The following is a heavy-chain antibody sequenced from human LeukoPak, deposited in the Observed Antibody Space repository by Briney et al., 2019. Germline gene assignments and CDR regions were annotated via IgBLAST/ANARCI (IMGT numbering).Heavy chain of an antibody. CDR1: GYSFISYW. CDR3: ARHHRYGDYDFRPFDP. V-gene: IGHV5-51*01. CDR2: IYPGDSDT. Sequence: GESLKISCTGSGYSFISYWIGWVRQMPGKGLEWMGIIYPGDSDTRYSPSFQGQVTISVDKSISTAYLQWSSLKASDTAMYYCARHHRYGDYDFRPFDPWGQGTLVTVSS. D-gene: IGHD4-17*01. J-gene: IGHJ5*02.